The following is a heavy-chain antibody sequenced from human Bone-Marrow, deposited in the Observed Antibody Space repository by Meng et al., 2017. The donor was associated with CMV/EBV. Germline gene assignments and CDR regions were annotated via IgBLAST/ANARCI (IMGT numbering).Heavy chain of an antibody. CDR1: GGTFSSYA. D-gene: IGHD2-2*01. Sequence: SVKVSCKASGGTFSSYAISWVRQAPGQGLEWMGGIIPILGIANYARKFQGRVTITADKSTSTAYMELSSLRSEDTAVYYCARGSYCSSTSCYRTKDYYYYGMDVWGQGTTVTVSS. J-gene: IGHJ6*02. CDR3: ARGSYCSSTSCYRTKDYYYYGMDV. CDR2: IIPILGIA. V-gene: IGHV1-69*10.